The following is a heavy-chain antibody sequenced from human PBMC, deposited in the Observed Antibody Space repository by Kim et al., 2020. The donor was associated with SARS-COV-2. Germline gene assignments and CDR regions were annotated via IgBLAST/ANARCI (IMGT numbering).Heavy chain of an antibody. CDR2: IYYSGST. CDR1: GGSISSYY. Sequence: SETLSLTCTVSGGSISSYYWSWIRQPPGKGLEWIGYIYYSGSTNYNPSLKSRVTISVDTSKNQFSLKLSSVTAADTAVYYCAGNARYSSSWRRVDYWGQGTLVTVSS. CDR3: AGNARYSSSWRRVDY. J-gene: IGHJ4*02. V-gene: IGHV4-59*01. D-gene: IGHD6-13*01.